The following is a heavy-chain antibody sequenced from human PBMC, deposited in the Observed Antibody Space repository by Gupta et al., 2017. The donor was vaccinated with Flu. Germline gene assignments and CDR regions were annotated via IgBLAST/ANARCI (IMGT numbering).Heavy chain of an antibody. CDR2: INSDGSTT. Sequence: EVQLVESGGGLVQPGGSLRLSCAASGFTFSSYWMHWVRQAPGKGLVWVSRINSDGSTTNYADSVKGRFTISRDNAKNTMYLQVNSLRAEDTAVYYCAKPFAVNRWDYFDYWGQGTLVTVSS. CDR3: AKPFAVNRWDYFDY. D-gene: IGHD3-16*02. J-gene: IGHJ4*02. V-gene: IGHV3-74*01. CDR1: GFTFSSYW.